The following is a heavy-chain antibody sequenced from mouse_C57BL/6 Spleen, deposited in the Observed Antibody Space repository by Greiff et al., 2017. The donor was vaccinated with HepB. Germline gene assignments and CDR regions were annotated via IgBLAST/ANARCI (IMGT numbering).Heavy chain of an antibody. CDR1: GYTFTDYY. CDR3: ARVRGYYGSFPWFAY. J-gene: IGHJ3*01. D-gene: IGHD1-1*01. V-gene: IGHV1-26*01. Sequence: EVQLQQSGPELVKPGASVKISCKASGYTFTDYYMNWVKQSHGKSLEWIGDINPNNGGTSYNQKFKGKATLTVDKSSSTAYMELRSLTSEDSAVYYCARVRGYYGSFPWFAYWGQGTLVTVSA. CDR2: INPNNGGT.